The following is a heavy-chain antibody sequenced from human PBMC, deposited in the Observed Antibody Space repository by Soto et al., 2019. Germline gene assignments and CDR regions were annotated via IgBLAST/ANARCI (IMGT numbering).Heavy chain of an antibody. V-gene: IGHV1-69*13. CDR1: GGTFSSYA. Sequence: ASVKVSCKASGGTFSSYAISWVRQAPGQGLEWMGGIIPIFGTANYAQKFQDRVTITADESTSTAYMELSSLRSEDTAVYYCARDGEMATFSAYWGQGTLVTVSS. D-gene: IGHD5-12*01. J-gene: IGHJ4*02. CDR2: IIPIFGTA. CDR3: ARDGEMATFSAY.